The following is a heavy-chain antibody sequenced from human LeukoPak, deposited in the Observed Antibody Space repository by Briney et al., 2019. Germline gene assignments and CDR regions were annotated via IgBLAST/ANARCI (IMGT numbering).Heavy chain of an antibody. CDR1: GGTFSSYA. V-gene: IGHV1-69*01. D-gene: IGHD3-22*01. CDR2: IIPIFGTA. Sequence: ASVKVSCKASGGTFSSYAISWVRQAPGQGLEWMGGIIPIFGTANYAQKFQGRVTTTADESTSTAYMELSSLRSEDTAVYYCAREGPWGYYDSSGSNWFDPWGQGTLVTVSS. CDR3: AREGPWGYYDSSGSNWFDP. J-gene: IGHJ5*02.